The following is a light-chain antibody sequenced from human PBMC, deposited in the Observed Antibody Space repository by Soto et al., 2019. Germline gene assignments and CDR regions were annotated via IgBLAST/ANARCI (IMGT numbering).Light chain of an antibody. V-gene: IGKV3-11*01. CDR2: NAF. CDR3: QQGFNWPT. Sequence: ENVLTQSPATLSLSPGERATLSCRASQSVSNYLVWYQQKPGQAPRVVIYNAFKRATGIPARFSGSGSGTDFTLTISSLEPEDFAVYYCQQGFNWPTFGGGTRVEIK. J-gene: IGKJ4*01. CDR1: QSVSNY.